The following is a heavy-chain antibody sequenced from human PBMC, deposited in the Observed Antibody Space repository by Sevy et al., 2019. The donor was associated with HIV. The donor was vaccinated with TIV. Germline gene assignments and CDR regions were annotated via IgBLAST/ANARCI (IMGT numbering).Heavy chain of an antibody. V-gene: IGHV3-30*02. Sequence: GGSLRLSCATSGFTFRSYGMHWVRQAPGKGLEWVAFVRYDGSNKYYADSVKGRFTISRDNSKNTLYLQMNSLRAEDTAVYYCAKDIGYSGYASYYFDYWGQGTLVTVFS. CDR3: AKDIGYSGYASYYFDY. J-gene: IGHJ4*02. CDR1: GFTFRSYG. CDR2: VRYDGSNK. D-gene: IGHD5-12*01.